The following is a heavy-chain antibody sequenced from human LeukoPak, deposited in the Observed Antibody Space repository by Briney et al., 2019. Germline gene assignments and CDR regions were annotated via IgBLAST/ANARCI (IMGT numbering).Heavy chain of an antibody. CDR3: AKTTATLLEPFDI. D-gene: IGHD1-1*01. J-gene: IGHJ3*02. Sequence: GGSLRLSCSASGFTFSSYAIAWVRQAPGKGLEWVSSMTSGGSTFFADSVKGRFTISRDNSKNTVYLQMNSLRAEDTALYYCAKTTATLLEPFDIWGQGTMVTVSS. CDR2: MTSGGST. V-gene: IGHV3-23*01. CDR1: GFTFSSYA.